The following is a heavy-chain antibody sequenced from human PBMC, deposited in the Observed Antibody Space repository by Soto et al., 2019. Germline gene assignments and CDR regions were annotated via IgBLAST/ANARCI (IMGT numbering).Heavy chain of an antibody. CDR2: IYYSGST. D-gene: IGHD1-26*01. Sequence: PSETLSLTCTVSGGSISSGGYYWSWIRQHPGKGLEWIGYIYYSGSTYYNPSLKSRVTISVDTSKNQFSLKLSSVTAADTAVYYCARDLRVGATTHNYYYYGMDVWGQGTTVTVSS. V-gene: IGHV4-31*03. CDR3: ARDLRVGATTHNYYYYGMDV. J-gene: IGHJ6*02. CDR1: GGSISSGGYY.